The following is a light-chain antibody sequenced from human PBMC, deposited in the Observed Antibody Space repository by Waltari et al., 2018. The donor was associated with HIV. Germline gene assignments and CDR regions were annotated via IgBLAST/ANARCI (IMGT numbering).Light chain of an antibody. Sequence: QSVLTQPPSVSAAPGQKVTISCSGSSPNIGSNRVFWYQQLPGTAPKLLIYDTTKRPSGIPDRFPGSKSGTLATLGITGLQTGDEADYYCGTWDSSLSAVLFGGGTKLTVL. CDR3: GTWDSSLSAVL. J-gene: IGLJ2*01. CDR2: DTT. V-gene: IGLV1-51*01. CDR1: SPNIGSNR.